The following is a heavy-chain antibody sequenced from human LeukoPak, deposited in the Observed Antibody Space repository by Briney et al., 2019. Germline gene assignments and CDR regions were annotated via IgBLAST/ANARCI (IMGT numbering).Heavy chain of an antibody. CDR1: GGSISSGGYF. CDR3: ARGTYSSGWSLGFDP. CDR2: IYYGGST. J-gene: IGHJ5*02. D-gene: IGHD6-19*01. Sequence: SETLSLTCTVSGGSISSGGYFWSWIRQHPGKGLEWIGYIYYGGSTYYNPSLKSRLTISVDTSENQFSLRLTSVTAADTAVYYCARGTYSSGWSLGFDPWGQGTLVTVSS. V-gene: IGHV4-31*03.